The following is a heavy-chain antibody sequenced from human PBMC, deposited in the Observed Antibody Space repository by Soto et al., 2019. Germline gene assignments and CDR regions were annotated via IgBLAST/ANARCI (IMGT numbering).Heavy chain of an antibody. Sequence: QVQLQESGPGLVKPSETLSLTCTVSGGSISSYYWSWIRQPPGKGLEWIGYIYYSGSTNYNPSLKSRVTISVDTSKNQFSLKLSSVTAAYTAVYYCARGWGGYFQHWGQGTLVTVSS. V-gene: IGHV4-59*01. D-gene: IGHD7-27*01. CDR2: IYYSGST. J-gene: IGHJ1*01. CDR3: ARGWGGYFQH. CDR1: GGSISSYY.